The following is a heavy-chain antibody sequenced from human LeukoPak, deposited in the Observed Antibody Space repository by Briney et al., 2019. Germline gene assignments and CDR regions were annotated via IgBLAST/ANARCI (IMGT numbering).Heavy chain of an antibody. J-gene: IGHJ4*02. CDR1: GLTFSNYW. CDR3: ARDRTGGYFDY. D-gene: IGHD4-23*01. V-gene: IGHV3-7*03. Sequence: PGGSLRLSCAASGLTFSNYWMSWVRQAPGKGLEWVANIKEDGSEKYYVDSMKGRFTISRDNAKNSLYLQMSSLRVGDTAVYYCARDRTGGYFDYWGQGTLVTVSS. CDR2: IKEDGSEK.